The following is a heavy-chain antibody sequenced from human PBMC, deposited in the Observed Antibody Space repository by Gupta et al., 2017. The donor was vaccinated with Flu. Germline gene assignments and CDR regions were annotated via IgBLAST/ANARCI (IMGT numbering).Heavy chain of an antibody. Sequence: QVQLVESGGGVVQPGRSLRLSCAASGFTFSSYGMHWVRQAPGKGLEWVAVIWYDGSNKYYADSVKGRFTISRDNSKNTLYLQMNSLRAEDTAVYYCARDHLNSGIAVAGTEPFDIWGQGTMVTVSS. CDR2: IWYDGSNK. CDR3: ARDHLNSGIAVAGTEPFDI. V-gene: IGHV3-33*01. CDR1: GFTFSSYG. J-gene: IGHJ3*02. D-gene: IGHD6-19*01.